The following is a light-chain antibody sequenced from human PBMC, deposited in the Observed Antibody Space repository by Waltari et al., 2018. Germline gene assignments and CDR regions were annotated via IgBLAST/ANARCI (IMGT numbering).Light chain of an antibody. CDR2: GNT. CDR1: SSNFGAGSD. V-gene: IGLV1-40*01. Sequence: QSVLTQPPSMSGAPGQKVTIPCPARSSNFGAGSDAPWYQQFPGTAPKLLIFGNTNRASGVPGRFSGSRSGTSASLAIAGVQSEDEAVYYCQSFDSSLSASVFGGGTKLTVL. J-gene: IGLJ3*02. CDR3: QSFDSSLSASV.